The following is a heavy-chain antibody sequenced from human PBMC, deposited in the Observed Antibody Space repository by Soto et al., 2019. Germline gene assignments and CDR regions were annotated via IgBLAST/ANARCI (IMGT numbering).Heavy chain of an antibody. CDR3: ASRDPGTSVDY. CDR2: IYRTGST. CDR1: GGSFTSNNW. V-gene: IGHV4-4*02. Sequence: QVQLQESGPGLVKPSGTLSLTCAVSGGSFTSNNWWTWVRQPPGQRLAWSGEIYRTGSTNYNPSLKSRVTISPDKSANTVSLKVTSLTAADTAVYYCASRDPGTSVDYWVQGTLVTVSS. J-gene: IGHJ4*02. D-gene: IGHD1-7*01.